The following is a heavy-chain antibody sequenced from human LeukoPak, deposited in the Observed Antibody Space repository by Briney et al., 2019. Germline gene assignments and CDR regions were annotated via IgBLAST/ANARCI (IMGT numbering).Heavy chain of an antibody. D-gene: IGHD3-22*01. V-gene: IGHV3-23*01. CDR1: GVSFDDYY. CDR2: ITGSSGST. Sequence: PSETLSLTCAVSGVSFDDYYWSWVRQAPGKGLEWLSAITGSSGSTYYADSVKGRFTISRDDSRNTLYLQMNNLRAEDTAVFYCAKSFYYYDSSGLYYFDYWGQGTLVTVSS. J-gene: IGHJ4*02. CDR3: AKSFYYYDSSGLYYFDY.